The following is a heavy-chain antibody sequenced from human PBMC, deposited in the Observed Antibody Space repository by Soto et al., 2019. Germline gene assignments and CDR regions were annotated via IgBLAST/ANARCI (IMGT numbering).Heavy chain of an antibody. CDR1: GGTFSSYA. V-gene: IGHV1-69*06. CDR2: IIPIFGTA. D-gene: IGHD3-3*01. Sequence: SVKVSCKASGGTFSSYAISWVRQAPGQGLEWMGGIIPIFGTANYAQKSQGRVTITADKSTSTAYVELSSLRSEDTAVYYCARDIRYYDFWSGYLRYYYYGMDVWGQGTTVTVSS. J-gene: IGHJ6*02. CDR3: ARDIRYYDFWSGYLRYYYYGMDV.